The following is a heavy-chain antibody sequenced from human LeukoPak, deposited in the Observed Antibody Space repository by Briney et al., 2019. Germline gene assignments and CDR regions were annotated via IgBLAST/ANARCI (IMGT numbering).Heavy chain of an antibody. CDR3: ARHATIAARTWFDP. V-gene: IGHV4-4*09. Sequence: PSETLSLTCTVSGGSISSYYWSWIRQPPGKGLEWIGYIYTSGSTNYNPSPKSRVTISVGTSKNQFSLKLSSVTAADTAVYYCARHATIAARTWFDPWGQGTLVTVSS. CDR2: IYTSGST. D-gene: IGHD6-6*01. CDR1: GGSISSYY. J-gene: IGHJ5*02.